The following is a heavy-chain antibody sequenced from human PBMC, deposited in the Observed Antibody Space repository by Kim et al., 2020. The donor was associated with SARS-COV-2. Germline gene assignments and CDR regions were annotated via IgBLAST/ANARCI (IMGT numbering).Heavy chain of an antibody. Sequence: GGSLRLSCTASGFTFGDYYMNWIRQAPGKGLEWLSYIGSTGNTKYYADSVKGLFTISRDNAQKSVYLQMDSLRGEDTALYYCARDSRDYGDGLDLWGPGTMVTVSS. J-gene: IGHJ3*01. CDR1: GFTFGDYY. CDR2: IGSTGNTK. CDR3: ARDSRDYGDGLDL. D-gene: IGHD4-17*01. V-gene: IGHV3-11*01.